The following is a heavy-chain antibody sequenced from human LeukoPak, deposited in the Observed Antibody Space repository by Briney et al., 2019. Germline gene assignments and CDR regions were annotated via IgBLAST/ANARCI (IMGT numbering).Heavy chain of an antibody. Sequence: GGSLRLSCAASGFTVSTNYMSWVRQAPGKGLEWVSYISLRPGIIHHADSVKGRFTISRDNAKDSLYLQMNSLRAEDTAVYYCVKDAGVGYAMDVWGQGTTVTVAS. J-gene: IGHJ6*02. CDR2: ISLRPGII. CDR3: VKDAGVGYAMDV. CDR1: GFTVSTNY. V-gene: IGHV3-11*04. D-gene: IGHD3-10*01.